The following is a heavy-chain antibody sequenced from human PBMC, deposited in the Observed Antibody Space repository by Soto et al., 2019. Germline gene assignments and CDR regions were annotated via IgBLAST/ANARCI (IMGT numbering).Heavy chain of an antibody. CDR3: ARAYYYGSGSYSKDFDY. D-gene: IGHD3-10*01. V-gene: IGHV1-18*04. CDR2: ISAYNGNT. Sequence: RASVKVSCKASGYTSTSYGISWVRQAPGQGLEWMGWISAYNGNTNYAQKLQGRVTMTTDTSTSTAYMELRSLRSDDTAVYYCARAYYYGSGSYSKDFDYWGQGTLVTVS. J-gene: IGHJ4*02. CDR1: GYTSTSYG.